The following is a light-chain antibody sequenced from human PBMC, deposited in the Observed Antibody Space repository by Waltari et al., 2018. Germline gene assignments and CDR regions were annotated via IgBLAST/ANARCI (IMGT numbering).Light chain of an antibody. Sequence: YELTQPPSVSVSPGQTARITCSGHELPRKYAYWFQQKSGQAPRLVMHEDTKRPSGIPERFSGSSSGTVATLTISGAQVDDEADYYCYSSDSTGLRVFGGGTTVVVL. J-gene: IGLJ1*01. CDR3: YSSDSTGLRV. CDR2: EDT. CDR1: ELPRKY. V-gene: IGLV3-10*01.